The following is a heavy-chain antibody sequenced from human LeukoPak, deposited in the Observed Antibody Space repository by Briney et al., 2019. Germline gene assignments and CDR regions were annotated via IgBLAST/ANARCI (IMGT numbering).Heavy chain of an antibody. Sequence: SETLSLTCAVYGGSFSGYYWSWIRQPPGKGLEWIGEINHSGSTNYNPSLKSRVTISVDTSKNQFSLKLSSVTAADTAVYYCARETGSKWEPDYWGQGTLVTVSS. D-gene: IGHD1-26*01. V-gene: IGHV4-34*01. CDR2: INHSGST. CDR3: ARETGSKWEPDY. CDR1: GGSFSGYY. J-gene: IGHJ4*02.